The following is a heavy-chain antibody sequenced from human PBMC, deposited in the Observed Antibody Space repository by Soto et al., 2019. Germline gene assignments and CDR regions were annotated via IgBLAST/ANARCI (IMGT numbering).Heavy chain of an antibody. V-gene: IGHV3-23*01. D-gene: IGHD2-15*01. Sequence: SKELEWVSAISGSGGSTYYADSVKGRFTISRDNSKNTLYLQMNSLRAEDTAVYYCSKVSSGYDGIQDYCYGSEVWRQG. J-gene: IGHJ6*02. CDR2: ISGSGGST. CDR3: SKVSSGYDGIQDYCYGSEV.